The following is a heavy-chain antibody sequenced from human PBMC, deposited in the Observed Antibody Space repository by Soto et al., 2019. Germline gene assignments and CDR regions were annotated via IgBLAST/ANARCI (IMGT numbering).Heavy chain of an antibody. Sequence: GASVKVSCKASGYTFTSYGISWVRQAPGQGLEWMGWISAYNGNTNYAQKLQGRVTMTTDTSTSTAYMELRSLRSDDTALFYCARDHKIFGVVPHWFDPGGQGTLVTVSS. CDR2: ISAYNGNT. J-gene: IGHJ5*02. CDR1: GYTFTSYG. V-gene: IGHV1-18*01. CDR3: ARDHKIFGVVPHWFDP. D-gene: IGHD3-3*01.